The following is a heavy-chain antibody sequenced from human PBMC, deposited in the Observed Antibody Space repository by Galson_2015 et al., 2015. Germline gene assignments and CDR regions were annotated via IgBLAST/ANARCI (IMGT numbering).Heavy chain of an antibody. V-gene: IGHV1-58*02. CDR2: IVVGSGNT. D-gene: IGHD6-19*01. Sequence: SVKVSCKASGFSFSSSAMQWVRQDRGQRLEWIGWIVVGSGNTNYAQKSQERVTITRDMSTSTAYMELSSLRSEDTAVYYCAAGFIAVAGTPYYYPYYGLDVWGQATPVTVSS. CDR3: AAGFIAVAGTPYYYPYYGLDV. CDR1: GFSFSSSA. J-gene: IGHJ6*02.